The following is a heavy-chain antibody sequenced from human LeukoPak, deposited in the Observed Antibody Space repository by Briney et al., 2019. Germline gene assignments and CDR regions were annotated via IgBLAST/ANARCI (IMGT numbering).Heavy chain of an antibody. CDR2: IKEDGSDK. V-gene: IGHV3-7*04. CDR1: GXTFSNYW. CDR3: ARDQWRLFDY. Sequence: GESLRLSCAASGXTFSNYWMTWVRQAPGKGLEWVANIKEDGSDKYYVDSVKDRFTISRDNAKNSLYLQMNSLRVEDTAVYFCARDQWRLFDYWGQGTLVAVSS. D-gene: IGHD2-21*02. J-gene: IGHJ4*02.